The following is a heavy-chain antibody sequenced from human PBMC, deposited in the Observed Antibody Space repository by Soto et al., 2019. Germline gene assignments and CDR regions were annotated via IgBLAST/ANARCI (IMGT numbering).Heavy chain of an antibody. J-gene: IGHJ4*02. Sequence: ASLKVSCKASGYTITSYGISWVRQAPGQGLEWMVWISAYNGNTNYAQKLQGRVTMTTDTSTSTAHMELRSLRSDDTAVYYCARDYYNDSGSYPDYWGQGTLVTVSS. CDR1: GYTITSYG. V-gene: IGHV1-18*01. CDR3: ARDYYNDSGSYPDY. CDR2: ISAYNGNT. D-gene: IGHD3-10*01.